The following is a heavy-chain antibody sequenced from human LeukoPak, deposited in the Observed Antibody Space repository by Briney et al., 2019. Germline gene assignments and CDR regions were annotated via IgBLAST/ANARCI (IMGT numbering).Heavy chain of an antibody. V-gene: IGHV1-46*04. CDR1: GYTFTSRW. Sequence: GASVTVSCKGSGYTFTSRWMHWVRQAPGQGPEWLGVINPTGSSTSYAHKLQGRVTMTRDTSKSTDYMGLRRLRSYETGVYYCARDASLEDISWGLDSWGQGTPVTVSS. D-gene: IGHD3-16*01. CDR2: INPTGSST. J-gene: IGHJ5*01. CDR3: ARDASLEDISWGLDS.